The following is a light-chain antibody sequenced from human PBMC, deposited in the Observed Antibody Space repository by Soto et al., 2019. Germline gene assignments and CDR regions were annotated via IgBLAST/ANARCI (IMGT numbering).Light chain of an antibody. CDR2: KAS. V-gene: IGKV1-5*03. CDR3: HQYSTYTPRT. Sequence: DIQMTQSPSTLSASVGDRVTITCRASQSISIWLAWYQQKPGKAPKILIYKASSLESGLPSRFSGSGSGTEFTLTISSLQPDDFATYYCHQYSTYTPRTFGQGTKVDIK. CDR1: QSISIW. J-gene: IGKJ1*01.